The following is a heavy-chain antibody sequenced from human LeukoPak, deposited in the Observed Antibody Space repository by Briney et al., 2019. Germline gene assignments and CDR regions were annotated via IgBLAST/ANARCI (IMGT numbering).Heavy chain of an antibody. D-gene: IGHD1-7*01. J-gene: IGHJ6*03. CDR3: ARGPMGGTTISHKSNYYYHMDV. Sequence: ASVKVSCKASGYTFTSYGISWVRQAPGQGLEWMGWISAYNGNTNYAQKLQGRVTMTTDTSTSTAYMELRGLTSDDTAVYYCARGPMGGTTISHKSNYYYHMDVWGEGATVTVSS. V-gene: IGHV1-18*01. CDR1: GYTFTSYG. CDR2: ISAYNGNT.